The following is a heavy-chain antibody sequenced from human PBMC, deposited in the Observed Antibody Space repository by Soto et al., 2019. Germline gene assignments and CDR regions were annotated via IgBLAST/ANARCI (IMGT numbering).Heavy chain of an antibody. V-gene: IGHV1-69*13. CDR2: IIPMFGTA. Sequence: SVKVSCKASGGTFGRNAINWVRQAPGQGLEWMGGIIPMFGTANHAQKFRDRIVITADESTNTAYLELNSLRYEDTAIYYCARPQGSGWRFNALDFWGQGTVGTVS. J-gene: IGHJ3*01. CDR3: ARPQGSGWRFNALDF. CDR1: GGTFGRNA. D-gene: IGHD6-19*01.